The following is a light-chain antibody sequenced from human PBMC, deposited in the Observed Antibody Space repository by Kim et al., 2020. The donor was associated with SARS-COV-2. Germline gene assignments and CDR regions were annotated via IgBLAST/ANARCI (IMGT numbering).Light chain of an antibody. V-gene: IGLV2-11*01. Sequence: GQSVTISCTGPTSDVGGYTYVSWYQQNPDKAPILMIYAVSKRPSGVPDRFSGSNSGNTASLTISGLQAEDEADYYCCSYAGSYTYIFGTGTKVTV. CDR3: CSYAGSYTYI. CDR1: TSDVGGYTY. J-gene: IGLJ1*01. CDR2: AVS.